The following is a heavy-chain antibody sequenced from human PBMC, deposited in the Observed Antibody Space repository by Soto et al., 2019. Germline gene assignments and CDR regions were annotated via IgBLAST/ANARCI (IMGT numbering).Heavy chain of an antibody. Sequence: ASVKVSCKASGYTFTSYAMHWVRQAPGQRLEWMGWINAGNGNTKYSQKFQGRVTITRDTSASTAYMELSSLRSEDTAVYYCARVGYYDSSGYYPKPDNWFDPWGQGTLVTVSS. CDR3: ARVGYYDSSGYYPKPDNWFDP. V-gene: IGHV1-3*01. J-gene: IGHJ5*02. CDR2: INAGNGNT. D-gene: IGHD3-22*01. CDR1: GYTFTSYA.